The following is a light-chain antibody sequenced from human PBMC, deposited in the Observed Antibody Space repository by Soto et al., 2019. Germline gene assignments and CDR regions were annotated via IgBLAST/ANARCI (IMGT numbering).Light chain of an antibody. J-gene: IGLJ1*01. CDR3: AAWDDSLKGV. CDR1: SSNIGSNY. CDR2: RNN. Sequence: QSVLTQPPSASGTPGQRVTISCSGSSSNIGSNYVYWYQQLPGTAPKLLIYRNNQRPSGVPDRFSGSKSGTSASLAISGLRSEDEDDYYCAAWDDSLKGVFGTGTKVTVL. V-gene: IGLV1-47*01.